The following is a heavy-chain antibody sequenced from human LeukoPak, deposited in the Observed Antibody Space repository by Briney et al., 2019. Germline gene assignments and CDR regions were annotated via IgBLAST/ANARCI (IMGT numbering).Heavy chain of an antibody. D-gene: IGHD2-2*01. V-gene: IGHV1-2*02. Sequence: ASVKVSCKASGYTFTGYYIHWVSQAPGQGLEWMGWINPHSGGTNCAQKFQGGVTRTRDTSITTAYMELSSLRADDTAVYYCARDVGEYCSSTNCYASHYWGQGTLVTVSS. CDR3: ARDVGEYCSSTNCYASHY. CDR2: INPHSGGT. J-gene: IGHJ4*02. CDR1: GYTFTGYY.